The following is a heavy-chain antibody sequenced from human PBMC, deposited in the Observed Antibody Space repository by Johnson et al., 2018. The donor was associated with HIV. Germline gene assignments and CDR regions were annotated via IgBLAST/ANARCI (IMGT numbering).Heavy chain of an antibody. CDR3: AKNIGYCTVTSCYPRNNDAFDI. V-gene: IGHV3-30*18. D-gene: IGHD2-2*01. CDR1: GFTFSSYA. J-gene: IGHJ3*02. Sequence: QVHLVESGGGVVQPGRSLRLSCAASGFTFSSYAMHWVRPAPGKGLEWVAVISYDGSNKYYADSLTGRFTISRDNSKDTMYLQMSSLRAEDTGVYYCAKNIGYCTVTSCYPRNNDAFDIWGQGTVVTVSS. CDR2: ISYDGSNK.